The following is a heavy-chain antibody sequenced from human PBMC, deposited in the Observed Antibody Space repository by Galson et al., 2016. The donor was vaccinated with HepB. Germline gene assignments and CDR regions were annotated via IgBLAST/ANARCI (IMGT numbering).Heavy chain of an antibody. J-gene: IGHJ5*02. D-gene: IGHD2-2*01. CDR1: GYSFSSYW. V-gene: IGHV5-51*01. CDR2: IYPEDSDT. Sequence: QSGAEVKKPGESLKISCKGSGYSFSSYWIVWVRQMPGQGLEWMGVIYPEDSDTTYSPAFQGQVTISADKSVNTAYLQWSSLKASDTAIYYCARRRSSTNGGRWFDPWGQGTLVTVSS. CDR3: ARRRSSTNGGRWFDP.